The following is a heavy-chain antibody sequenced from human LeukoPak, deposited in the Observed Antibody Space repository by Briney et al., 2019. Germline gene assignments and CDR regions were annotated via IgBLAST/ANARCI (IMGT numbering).Heavy chain of an antibody. D-gene: IGHD3-22*01. CDR2: ISGSGGRT. CDR1: GFTVSSNY. Sequence: GGSLRLSCAASGFTVSSNYMSWVRQAPGKGLEWVSSISGSGGRTYYADSVKGRFTISRDNSKNTLYLQMNSLRAEDTAVYYCARDRHKYNYDSGGYPPYWGQGTLVTVSS. J-gene: IGHJ4*02. V-gene: IGHV3-23*01. CDR3: ARDRHKYNYDSGGYPPY.